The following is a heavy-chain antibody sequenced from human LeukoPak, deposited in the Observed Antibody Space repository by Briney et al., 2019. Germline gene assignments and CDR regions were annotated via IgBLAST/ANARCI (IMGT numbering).Heavy chain of an antibody. J-gene: IGHJ6*02. CDR3: ARAVTGKSIYYYYGMDV. CDR2: LIPILGIA. Sequence: GASVKVSCKASGGTFSSYAISWVRQAPGQGLEWMGRLIPILGIANYAQKFQGRVTITADKSTSTAYMELSSLRSEDTAVYYCARAVTGKSIYYYYGMDVWGQGTTVTVSS. D-gene: IGHD1-20*01. CDR1: GGTFSSYA. V-gene: IGHV1-69*04.